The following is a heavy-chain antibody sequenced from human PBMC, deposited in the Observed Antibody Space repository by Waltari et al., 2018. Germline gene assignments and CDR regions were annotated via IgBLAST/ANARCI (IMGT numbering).Heavy chain of an antibody. CDR3: ARDEMHRTTWYHF. V-gene: IGHV3-7*04. D-gene: IGHD6-13*01. CDR1: GLTLRTYP. J-gene: IGHJ4*02. CDR2: IKQDGTEK. Sequence: EVQLVESGGGLVQQGGSLRLSCAVSGLTLRTYPMTWVRQAPGKGLEWVANIKQDGTEKYYVDSVKGRFSISRDNGKNLLYLHMNSLRADDTAVYYCARDEMHRTTWYHFWGQGTQVTVSS.